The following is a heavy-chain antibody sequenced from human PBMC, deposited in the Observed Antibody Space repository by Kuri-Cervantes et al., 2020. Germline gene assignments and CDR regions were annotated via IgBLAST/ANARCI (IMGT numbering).Heavy chain of an antibody. CDR2: INPNSGGT. V-gene: IGHV1-2*02. CDR1: GYTFTGYY. D-gene: IGHD1-20*01. Sequence: ASVKVSCKASGYTFTGYYMHWVRQAPGQGLEWMGWINPNSGGTNYAQKFQGRVTMTEDTSTDTAYMELSSLRSEDTAVYYCATAVTGLSPGHDAFDIWGQGTMVTVSS. CDR3: ATAVTGLSPGHDAFDI. J-gene: IGHJ3*02.